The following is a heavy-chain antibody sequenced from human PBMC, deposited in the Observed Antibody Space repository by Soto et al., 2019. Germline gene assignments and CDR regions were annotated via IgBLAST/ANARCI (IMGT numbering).Heavy chain of an antibody. CDR2: IYPGDSDP. Sequence: GEALKISFKGSGYSFMNYWIGLVLQKDGKGLGWIEIIYPGDSDPSYRPPFQGQVNISTDKSINTVYLQCSRLRASYNAMYYCARDRSGLNYLDYWGQGTLVTVSS. CDR1: GYSFMNYW. V-gene: IGHV5-51*01. D-gene: IGHD6-19*01. CDR3: ARDRSGLNYLDY. J-gene: IGHJ4*02.